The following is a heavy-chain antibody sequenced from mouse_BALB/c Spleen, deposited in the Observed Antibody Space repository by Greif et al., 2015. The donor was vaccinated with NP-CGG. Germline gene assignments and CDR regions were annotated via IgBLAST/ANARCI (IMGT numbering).Heavy chain of an antibody. CDR2: IWAGGST. Sequence: VQLVESGPGLVAPSQSLSFTCTVSGFSLTSYGVHWVRQPPGKGLEWLGVIWAGGSTKYNSALMSRLSISKDNSKSXVFLKMNCLQTDDTAMYYCAREDGNYVGAMDYWGQGTSVTVSS. J-gene: IGHJ4*01. V-gene: IGHV2-9*02. CDR1: GFSLTSYG. CDR3: AREDGNYVGAMDY. D-gene: IGHD2-1*01.